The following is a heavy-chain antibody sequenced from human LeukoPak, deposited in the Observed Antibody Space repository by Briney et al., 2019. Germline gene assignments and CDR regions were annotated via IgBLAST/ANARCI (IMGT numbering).Heavy chain of an antibody. CDR1: GFSFNRYS. V-gene: IGHV3-21*01. J-gene: IGHJ4*02. D-gene: IGHD1-1*01. CDR2: ISSSSSYI. Sequence: PGGSLRLSCAASGFSFNRYSMNWVRQAPGKGLEWVSSISSSSSYIYYSDSVKGRFTISRDDAKNSLYLQMNTLRVEDTAIYYCVKLRTGTATNFDYWGQGTLVTVSS. CDR3: VKLRTGTATNFDY.